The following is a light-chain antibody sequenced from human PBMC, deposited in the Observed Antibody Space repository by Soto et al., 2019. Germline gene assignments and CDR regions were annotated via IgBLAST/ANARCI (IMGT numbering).Light chain of an antibody. V-gene: IGKV3-11*01. CDR3: QQRDIWPPLT. J-gene: IGKJ4*01. CDR1: QSVGIY. CDR2: DAT. Sequence: VLTQSPVTLSLAPGETTTLFCKASQSVGIYLGWFQQKPGQAPRVLIYDATNMAGGVPDRFSGSWSGTDFTLTVSSLEAEDSAVYFSQQRDIWPPLTFGGGTKLEIK.